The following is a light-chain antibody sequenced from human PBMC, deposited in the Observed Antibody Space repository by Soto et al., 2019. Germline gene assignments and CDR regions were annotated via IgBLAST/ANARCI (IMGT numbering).Light chain of an antibody. Sequence: EIVSTQSPGTLSLSPGERATLSCRASQTISGTYLAWYQQKPGQAPRLLIYSSSSRAAGVSDRFSGSGSGTEFTLTISSLQPDDFATYYCQHYNSYSEAFGQGTKVDIK. V-gene: IGKV3-20*01. J-gene: IGKJ1*01. CDR3: QHYNSYSEA. CDR2: SSS. CDR1: QTISGTY.